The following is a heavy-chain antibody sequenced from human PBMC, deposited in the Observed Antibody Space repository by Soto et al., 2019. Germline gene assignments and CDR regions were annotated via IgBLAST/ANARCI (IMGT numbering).Heavy chain of an antibody. CDR2: VYYRGSI. V-gene: IGHV4-30-4*01. J-gene: IGHJ5*01. Sequence: PSETQSLTCTVTGDSISSPDYYWSWIRQAPGKGLELIGYVYYRGSISYTPSFESRVSISVDTSKNQFSLRLTSVTAADSAMYFCTRVTFTPNWFDSWGQGILVTVSS. D-gene: IGHD2-15*01. CDR3: TRVTFTPNWFDS. CDR1: GDSISSPDYY.